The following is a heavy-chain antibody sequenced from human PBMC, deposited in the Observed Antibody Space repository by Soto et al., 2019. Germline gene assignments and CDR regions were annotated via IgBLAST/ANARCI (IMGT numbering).Heavy chain of an antibody. CDR2: INTGHGET. Sequence: GASVKVSCKASGYTFTNYAIHWVRQAPGQRLEWMGWINTGHGETKYSQKFQGRLTITRDTSASTAYMDLSSLTSEDTAVYYCSVADSSRDHYVMDFCGKGTTVTVSS. D-gene: IGHD6-13*01. J-gene: IGHJ6*04. CDR3: SVADSSRDHYVMDF. CDR1: GYTFTNYA. V-gene: IGHV1-3*04.